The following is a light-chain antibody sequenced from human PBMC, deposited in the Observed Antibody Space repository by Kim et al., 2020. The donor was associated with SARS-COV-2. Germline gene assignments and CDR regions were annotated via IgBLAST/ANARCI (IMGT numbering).Light chain of an antibody. CDR2: DAS. CDR3: QQRSNWVLT. J-gene: IGKJ4*01. V-gene: IGKV3-11*01. CDR1: QSVSSY. Sequence: LSPGERAPRSCRARQSVSSYLAWYQHKPGQAPRLLIYDASNRATGIPARFSGSGSGTDFTLTISSLEPEDFAVYYCQQRSNWVLTFGGGTKVDIK.